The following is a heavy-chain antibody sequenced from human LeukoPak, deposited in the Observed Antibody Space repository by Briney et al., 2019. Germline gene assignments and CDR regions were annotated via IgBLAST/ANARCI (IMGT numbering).Heavy chain of an antibody. CDR3: AKARIFRLGDRYYFDY. CDR2: ISGSGGST. Sequence: PGGSLRLSCAVSGLTFSSYAMSWVRQAPGKGLEWVSAISGSGGSTYYADSVKGRFTISRDNSKNTLYLQMNSLRAEDTAVYYCAKARIFRLGDRYYFDYWGQGTLVTVSS. D-gene: IGHD2-15*01. J-gene: IGHJ4*02. V-gene: IGHV3-23*01. CDR1: GLTFSSYA.